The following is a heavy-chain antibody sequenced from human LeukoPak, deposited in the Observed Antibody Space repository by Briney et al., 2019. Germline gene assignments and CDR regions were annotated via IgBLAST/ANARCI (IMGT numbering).Heavy chain of an antibody. CDR1: GFTFSSYW. Sequence: PGGSLRLSCAASGFTFSSYWMSWVRQAPGKGLEWVANIKQDGSEKYYVDSVKGRFTISRDNSKNTMSVQMDDLRAEDTAVYYCTRYNNDHFDYWGQGTLVTVSS. CDR2: IKQDGSEK. V-gene: IGHV3-7*01. CDR3: TRYNNDHFDY. J-gene: IGHJ4*02. D-gene: IGHD1-14*01.